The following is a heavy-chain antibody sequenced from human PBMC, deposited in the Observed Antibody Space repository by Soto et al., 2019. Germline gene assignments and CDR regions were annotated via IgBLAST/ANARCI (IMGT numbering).Heavy chain of an antibody. J-gene: IGHJ4*02. CDR1: GFTFSSYA. D-gene: IGHD3-9*01. CDR3: AKRLAPDY. Sequence: GGSLRLCCAASGFTFSSYAMSWVRQAPGKGLEWVSGISGSGDSTYYADSVQGRLTISRDNSKNTLYLQMNSLRAEDTAVYYCAKRLAPDYWGQGTLVTVSS. CDR2: ISGSGDST. V-gene: IGHV3-23*01.